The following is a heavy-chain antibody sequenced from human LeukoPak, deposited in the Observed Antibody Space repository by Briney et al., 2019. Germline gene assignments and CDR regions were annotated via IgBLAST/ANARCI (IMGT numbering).Heavy chain of an antibody. CDR3: ARGLGYSYGHFYYYGMDV. D-gene: IGHD5-18*01. V-gene: IGHV4-34*01. Sequence: SETLSLTCAVYGGSFSGYYWSWIRQPPGKGLEWIGEINHSGSTNYNPSLKSRVTISVDTSKNQFSLKLSSVTAADTAVYYCARGLGYSYGHFYYYGMDVWGQGTTVTVSS. J-gene: IGHJ6*02. CDR1: GGSFSGYY. CDR2: INHSGST.